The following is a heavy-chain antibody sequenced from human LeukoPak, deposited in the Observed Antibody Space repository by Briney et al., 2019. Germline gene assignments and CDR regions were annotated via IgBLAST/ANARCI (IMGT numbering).Heavy chain of an antibody. Sequence: GGSLRLSCAASGFTFSNYWMSWVRQAPGKGLDWVAFIVNVGSDKYYADSVKGRFTISRDNSKNTLYLQMNSLRAEDTAVYYCATDNNVNPNWFDPWGQGTLVTVSS. D-gene: IGHD1-14*01. CDR2: IVNVGSDK. V-gene: IGHV3-30*02. CDR3: ATDNNVNPNWFDP. CDR1: GFTFSNYW. J-gene: IGHJ5*02.